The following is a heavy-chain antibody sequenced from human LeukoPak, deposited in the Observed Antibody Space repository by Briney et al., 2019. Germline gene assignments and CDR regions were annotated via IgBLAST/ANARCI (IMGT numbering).Heavy chain of an antibody. Sequence: PSETLSLTCTVSGYSVSSGYYWGWIRQPPGKGLEWIGSIYHSGSTYYNPSLKSRVTISVDTSKNQFSLKLSSVTAADTAVYHCARVRVVVPAAHPNGYNWFDPWGQGTLVTVSS. CDR2: IYHSGST. D-gene: IGHD2-2*01. CDR1: GYSVSSGYY. CDR3: ARVRVVVPAAHPNGYNWFDP. J-gene: IGHJ5*02. V-gene: IGHV4-38-2*02.